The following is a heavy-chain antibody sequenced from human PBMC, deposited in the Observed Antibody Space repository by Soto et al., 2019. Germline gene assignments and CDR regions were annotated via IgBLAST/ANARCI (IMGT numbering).Heavy chain of an antibody. D-gene: IGHD3-22*01. Sequence: EVQLVESGGGLVQPGGSLRLSCAASGFTFSSYSMNWVRQAPGKGLEGVSYISSSSSTIYYADSVKGRFTISRDNAKNSLYLQMNSLRAEDTAVYYCARDSYDSSGYYSTLNYWGQGTLVTVSS. J-gene: IGHJ4*02. CDR1: GFTFSSYS. V-gene: IGHV3-48*01. CDR3: ARDSYDSSGYYSTLNY. CDR2: ISSSSSTI.